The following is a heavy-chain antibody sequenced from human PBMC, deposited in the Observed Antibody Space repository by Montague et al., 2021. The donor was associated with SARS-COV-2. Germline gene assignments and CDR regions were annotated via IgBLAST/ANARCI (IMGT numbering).Heavy chain of an antibody. CDR3: ARSYGTTVVTRAFDY. J-gene: IGHJ4*02. V-gene: IGHV2-70*01. D-gene: IGHD4-23*01. CDR2: IDWDDDDK. Sequence: PALVKPTQTLTLTCTFSGFSLSTSGMCVSWIRQPPGKALEWLTLIDWDDDDKYYSTSLKTRLTISKDTSKNQVVLTMTNMDPVDTATYYCARSYGTTVVTRAFDYWGQGTLVTVSS. CDR1: GFSLSTSGMC.